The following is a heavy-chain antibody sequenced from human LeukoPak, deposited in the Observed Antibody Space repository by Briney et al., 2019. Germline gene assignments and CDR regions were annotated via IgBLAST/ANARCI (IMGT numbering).Heavy chain of an antibody. J-gene: IGHJ6*03. D-gene: IGHD4-23*01. CDR3: ARVGPWVNSDYYYYYMDV. CDR1: GFTFSSYE. CDR2: ISSSGSYI. V-gene: IGHV3-21*05. Sequence: PGGSLRLSCAASGFTFSSYEMNWVRQAPGKGLEWVSYISSSGSYIYYADSVKGRFTISRDNAKNSLYLQMNSLRAEDTAVYYCARVGPWVNSDYYYYYMDVWGKGTTVTVSS.